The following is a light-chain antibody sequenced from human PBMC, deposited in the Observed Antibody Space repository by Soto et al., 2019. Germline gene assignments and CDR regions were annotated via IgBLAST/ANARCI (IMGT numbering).Light chain of an antibody. CDR2: GAS. CDR1: QSVSSSY. J-gene: IGKJ3*01. CDR3: QQSGT. V-gene: IGKV3-20*01. Sequence: EIVLTQSPGTLPLSPGERATLSCRASQSVSSSYLAWYQQKPGQAPRLLIYGASSRATGIPDRFSGSGSGTDFTLTISRLEPEDFAVYYCQQSGTFGPGTKVDIK.